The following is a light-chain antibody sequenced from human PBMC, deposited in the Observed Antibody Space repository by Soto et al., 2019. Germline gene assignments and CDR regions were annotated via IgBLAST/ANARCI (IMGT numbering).Light chain of an antibody. CDR2: GNY. CDR1: SSNIGSNY. V-gene: IGLV1-47*02. Sequence: QSALTQPPSASGTPGQRVTISCSGSSSNIGSNYVYWYQQLPGTAPKLLIYGNYQRPSGVPDRFSGSKSGTSATLAISGLRSEDEADYFCAAWDDSLSGSFVFATGTKAPS. CDR3: AAWDDSLSGSFV. J-gene: IGLJ1*01.